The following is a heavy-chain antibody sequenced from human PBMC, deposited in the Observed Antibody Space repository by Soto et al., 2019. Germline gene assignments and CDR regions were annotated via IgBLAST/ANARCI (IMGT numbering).Heavy chain of an antibody. J-gene: IGHJ3*02. CDR1: GYSFTSYW. CDR3: ARPSSSGYDAFDI. V-gene: IGHV5-51*01. D-gene: IGHD3-22*01. CDR2: IYPGDSDT. Sequence: PGESLKISCKGSGYSFTSYWIGWVRQMPGKGLERMGIIYPGDSDTRYSPSFQGQVTISADKSISTAYLQWSSLKASDTAMYYCARPSSSGYDAFDIWGQGTMVTVSS.